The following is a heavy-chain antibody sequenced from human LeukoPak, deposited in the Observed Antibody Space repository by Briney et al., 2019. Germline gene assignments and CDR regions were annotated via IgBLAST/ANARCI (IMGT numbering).Heavy chain of an antibody. V-gene: IGHV3-21*01. J-gene: IGHJ4*02. CDR2: ISSSSIYK. CDR3: ARSRYDSSGYYGIIGN. CDR1: GFTFSSYG. Sequence: GGSLRLSCAASGFTFSSYGMHWVRQAPGKGLEWVSSISSSSIYKYYADSVKGRFTISRDNAKKSLYLQMNSLRAEDTAVYYCARSRYDSSGYYGIIGNWGQGTLVTVSS. D-gene: IGHD3-22*01.